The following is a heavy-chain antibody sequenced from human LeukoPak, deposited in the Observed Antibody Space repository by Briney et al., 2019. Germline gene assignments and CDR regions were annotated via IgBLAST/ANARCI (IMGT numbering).Heavy chain of an antibody. D-gene: IGHD6-13*01. CDR1: GYTFTGYY. CDR3: ARDQLGIAAAGIY. Sequence: ASVKVSCKASGYTFTGYYMHWVRQAPGQGLEWMGWINPNSGGTNYAQKFQGRVTMTRGTSISTAYMELSRLRSDDTAVYYCARDQLGIAAAGIYWGQGTLVTVSS. CDR2: INPNSGGT. J-gene: IGHJ4*02. V-gene: IGHV1-2*02.